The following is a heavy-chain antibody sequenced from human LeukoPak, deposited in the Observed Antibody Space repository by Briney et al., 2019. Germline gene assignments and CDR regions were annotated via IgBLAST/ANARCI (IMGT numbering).Heavy chain of an antibody. CDR3: AKDIQLST. D-gene: IGHD5-24*01. Sequence: GGSLRLSCAASGFTFSDYGMHWVRQAPGKGLEWVAVIWYDGSNKYYADSAKGRFTISRDNSKNTLSLQMNSLRVEDTAMYFCAKDIQLSTWGLGTMVTVSS. J-gene: IGHJ3*01. CDR2: IWYDGSNK. CDR1: GFTFSDYG. V-gene: IGHV3-33*06.